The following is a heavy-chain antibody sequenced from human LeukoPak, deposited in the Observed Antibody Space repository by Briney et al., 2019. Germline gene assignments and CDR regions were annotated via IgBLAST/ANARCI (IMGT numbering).Heavy chain of an antibody. CDR2: IWYDGSNK. Sequence: GGSLRLSCAASGFDLSTYGMHWVRQAPGKGLEGVAVIWYDGSNKYYADSVKGRFTISRDNSKNTVYLQMNNLRGEDTAVYYCAKEFEDSEAYPDDAFDIWGQGTMVTVAS. V-gene: IGHV3-33*06. CDR3: AKEFEDSEAYPDDAFDI. D-gene: IGHD3-10*01. J-gene: IGHJ3*02. CDR1: GFDLSTYG.